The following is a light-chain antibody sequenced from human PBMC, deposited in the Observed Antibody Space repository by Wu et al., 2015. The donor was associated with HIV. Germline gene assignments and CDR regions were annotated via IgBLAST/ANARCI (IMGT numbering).Light chain of an antibody. J-gene: IGKJ1*01. CDR3: QQTYDTPRS. CDR2: AAS. CDR1: QNIRTY. V-gene: IGKV1-39*01. Sequence: DIQMTQSPSSLSASVGDTVTITCRASQNIRTYLSWFQQKPGKAPQLLIYAASVLQSGVPSRFGGGGSGTEFTLTISRLQPEDFASYYCQQTYDTPRSFGQGTKVEIK.